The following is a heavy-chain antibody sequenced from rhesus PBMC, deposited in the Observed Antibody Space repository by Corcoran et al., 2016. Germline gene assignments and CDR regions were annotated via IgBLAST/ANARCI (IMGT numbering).Heavy chain of an antibody. J-gene: IGHJ4*01. V-gene: IGHV4-65*01. CDR3: ARRYSSWSKPFDY. CDR2: ISGSSGST. CDR1: GGSISSSY. Sequence: QLQLQESGPGLVKPSETLSVTCAVSGGSISSSYWSWIRQAPGQGLEWIGYISGSSGSTYYNPSLKSRVTISTDTSKNQFSLKLSSVTAADTAVYYCARRYSSWSKPFDYWGQGVLVTVSS. D-gene: IGHD6-13*01.